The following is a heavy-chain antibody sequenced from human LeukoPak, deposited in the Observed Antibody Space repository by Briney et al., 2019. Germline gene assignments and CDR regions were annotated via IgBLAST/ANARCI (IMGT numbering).Heavy chain of an antibody. Sequence: TPWETLSLTFTVSGGSITGYQWTSIRQPAGKGLELIGRVSVAGRPYYNPSRERRVTISLDTSNNRFSLKVTSVTAADTAVYCGARGTDIAPNSGYYSFVYWGQGTLVSVSS. V-gene: IGHV4-4*07. CDR2: VSVAGRP. CDR3: ARGTDIAPNSGYYSFVY. D-gene: IGHD5-12*01. CDR1: GGSITGYQ. J-gene: IGHJ4*02.